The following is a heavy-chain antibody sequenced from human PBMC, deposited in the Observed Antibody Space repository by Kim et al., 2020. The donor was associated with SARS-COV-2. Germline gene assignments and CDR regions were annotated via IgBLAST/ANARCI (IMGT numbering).Heavy chain of an antibody. CDR3: ARGPYYYDSSGYYYLDY. Sequence: GGSLRLSCAASGFTFSSYGMHWVRQAPGKGLEWVAVIWYDGSNKYYADSVKGRFTISRDNSKNTLYLQMNSLRAEDTAVYYCARGPYYYDSSGYYYLDYWGQATLVTVSS. V-gene: IGHV3-33*01. CDR2: IWYDGSNK. CDR1: GFTFSSYG. J-gene: IGHJ4*02. D-gene: IGHD3-22*01.